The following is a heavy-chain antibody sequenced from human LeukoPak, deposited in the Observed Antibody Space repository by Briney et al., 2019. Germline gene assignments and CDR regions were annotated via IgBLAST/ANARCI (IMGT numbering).Heavy chain of an antibody. V-gene: IGHV3-23*01. Sequence: GGSLRLSCAASGFTFSNFAMSWVRQAPGKGLEWISTISGSGGTTYYAASVKGRFTISRDTSKNTLFLQMNSLRAEDTAVYYCAKGSTFGDLNYFDSWGQGALVTVSS. J-gene: IGHJ4*02. CDR2: ISGSGGTT. CDR1: GFTFSNFA. CDR3: AKGSTFGDLNYFDS. D-gene: IGHD4-17*01.